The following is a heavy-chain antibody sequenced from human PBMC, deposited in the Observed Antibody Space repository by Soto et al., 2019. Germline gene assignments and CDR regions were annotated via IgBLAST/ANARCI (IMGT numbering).Heavy chain of an antibody. J-gene: IGHJ4*02. CDR2: IYYTGIT. D-gene: IGHD3-16*01. CDR1: GGSISNGDYY. V-gene: IGHV4-30-4*01. CDR3: TRTSAVGGDY. Sequence: QVQLQESGPGLVKPSQTLSLTCTVSGGSISNGDYYWNWIRQPPGKGLEWIGSIYYTGITYYNPSLKSRVTMSLDTSKNQFSLKLSSVTAADTAMHYCTRTSAVGGDYWGQGILVTVSS.